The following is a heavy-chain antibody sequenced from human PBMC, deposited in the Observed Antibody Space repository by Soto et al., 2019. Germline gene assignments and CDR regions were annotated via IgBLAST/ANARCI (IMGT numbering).Heavy chain of an antibody. J-gene: IGHJ4*02. V-gene: IGHV4-4*02. D-gene: IGHD3-22*01. CDR2: VYNDGSA. CDR1: GVSISSGNW. Sequence: SETLSLTCDVSGVSISSGNWGGWVRQPPGKGLEWIAEVYNDGSANYHPSLESRATISVDRSKNQFSLRLSSVTAADTGKYYCARLVYDSRLNYLYFDHWGQGTLVTVSS. CDR3: ARLVYDSRLNYLYFDH.